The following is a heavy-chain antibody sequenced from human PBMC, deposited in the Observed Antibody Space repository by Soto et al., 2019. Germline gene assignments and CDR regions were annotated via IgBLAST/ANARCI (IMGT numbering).Heavy chain of an antibody. V-gene: IGHV3-48*03. Sequence: ESGGGLVQPGGSLRLSCAASGFTFSSYEMNWVRQAPGKGLEWVSYISSSGSTIYYADSVKGRFTISRDNAKNSLYLQMNSLRAEDTAVYYCARASTSGSGMTFDYWGQGTLVTVSS. CDR1: GFTFSSYE. CDR2: ISSSGSTI. J-gene: IGHJ4*02. D-gene: IGHD3-10*01. CDR3: ARASTSGSGMTFDY.